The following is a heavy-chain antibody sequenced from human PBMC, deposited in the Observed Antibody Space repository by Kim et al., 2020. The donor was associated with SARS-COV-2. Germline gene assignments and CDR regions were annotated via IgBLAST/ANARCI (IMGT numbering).Heavy chain of an antibody. CDR1: GYSFTSYW. CDR2: IYPGDSDT. CDR3: ARTSRPYSNYVGGDGRYDY. J-gene: IGHJ4*02. D-gene: IGHD4-4*01. Sequence: GESLKISCKGSGYSFTSYWIGWVRQMPGKGLEWMGIIYPGDSDTRYSPSFQGQVTISADKSISTAYLQWSSLKASDTAMYYCARTSRPYSNYVGGDGRYDYWGQGTLVTVSS. V-gene: IGHV5-51*01.